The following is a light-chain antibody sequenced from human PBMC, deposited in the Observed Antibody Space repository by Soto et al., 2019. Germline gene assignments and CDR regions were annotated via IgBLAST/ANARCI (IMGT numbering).Light chain of an antibody. CDR2: DVS. CDR3: RSYTGSRTQV. J-gene: IGLJ2*01. V-gene: IGLV2-14*01. CDR1: SSDGGGYNY. Sequence: QSALTQPASVSGSPGQSITISCTGTSSDGGGYNYVSWYPQHPGKDTKLMIYDVSNRPLRVSTRFSGSKSGNTAFLTISGLQSEDEADYYCRSYTGSRTQVFGGGTKLTVL.